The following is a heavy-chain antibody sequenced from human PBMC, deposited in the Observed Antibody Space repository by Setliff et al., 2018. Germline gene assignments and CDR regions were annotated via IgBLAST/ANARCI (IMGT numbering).Heavy chain of an antibody. CDR1: DGSFSGYY. CDR3: ARGYCSSSGCFFAGWFDP. D-gene: IGHD2-2*01. Sequence: KSSETLSLTCAVYDGSFSGYYWSWIRQPPGKGLEWIGEIDHSGNTNYNPSLKSRVTIFVDTSKNQFSLKLNSVTAADMAVYYCARGYCSSSGCFFAGWFDPWGQGTLVTV. V-gene: IGHV4-34*01. J-gene: IGHJ5*02. CDR2: IDHSGNT.